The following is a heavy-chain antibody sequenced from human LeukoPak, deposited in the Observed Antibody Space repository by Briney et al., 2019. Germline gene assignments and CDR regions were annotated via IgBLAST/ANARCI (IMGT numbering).Heavy chain of an antibody. CDR3: ARISGGYYMDV. CDR1: GFTFSGSA. J-gene: IGHJ6*03. D-gene: IGHD3-16*01. CDR2: ISSSGSTI. Sequence: SGGSLRLSCAASGFTFSGSAMHWVRQAPGKGLEWVSYISSSGSTIYYADSVKGRFTISRDNAKNSLYLQMNSLRAEDTAVYYCARISGGYYMDVWGKGTTVTISS. V-gene: IGHV3-48*03.